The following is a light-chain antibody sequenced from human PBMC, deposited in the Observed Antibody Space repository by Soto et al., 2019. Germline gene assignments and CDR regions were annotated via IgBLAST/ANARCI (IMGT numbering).Light chain of an antibody. V-gene: IGLV3-21*04. J-gene: IGLJ1*01. CDR1: NIGNKR. Sequence: YELTQPPSVSVAPEKTATITCGGDNIGNKRVHWYRQKPGQAPVLVISYDSDRPSGIPERFSGSNSGNTATLTISRVEAGDEADYYCQVWDIMTDNYVFGTGTKLTVL. CDR3: QVWDIMTDNYV. CDR2: YDS.